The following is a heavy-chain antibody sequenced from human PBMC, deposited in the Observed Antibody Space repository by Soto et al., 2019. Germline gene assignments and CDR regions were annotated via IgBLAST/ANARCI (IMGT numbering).Heavy chain of an antibody. V-gene: IGHV5-51*01. CDR3: ARLSGYCSSTSCTPYYYYGMDV. D-gene: IGHD2-2*01. CDR1: GYSFTSYW. Sequence: GESLKISCKGSGYSFTSYWIGWVRQMPGKGLEWMGIIYPGDSDTRYSPFFQGQVTISADKSISTAYLQWSSLKASDTAMYYCARLSGYCSSTSCTPYYYYGMDVWGQGTTVTVSS. J-gene: IGHJ6*02. CDR2: IYPGDSDT.